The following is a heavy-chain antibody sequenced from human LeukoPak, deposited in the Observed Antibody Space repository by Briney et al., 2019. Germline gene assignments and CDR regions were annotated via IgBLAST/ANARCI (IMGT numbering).Heavy chain of an antibody. CDR2: ISSSSSYI. D-gene: IGHD6-13*01. CDR3: AKDRGIAAAGPTTFDAFDI. J-gene: IGHJ3*02. V-gene: IGHV3-21*01. CDR1: GFTFSSYS. Sequence: GGSLRLSCAASGFTFSSYSMNWVRQAPGKGLEWVSSISSSSSYIYYADSVKGRFTISRDNAKNSLYLQMNSLRAEDTAVYYCAKDRGIAAAGPTTFDAFDIWGQGTMVTVSS.